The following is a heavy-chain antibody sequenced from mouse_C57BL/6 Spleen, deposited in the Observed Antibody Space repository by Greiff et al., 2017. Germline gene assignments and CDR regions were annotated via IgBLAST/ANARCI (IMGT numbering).Heavy chain of an antibody. J-gene: IGHJ2*01. CDR1: GYTFTDYY. CDR2: INPNNGGT. D-gene: IGHD1-1*01. V-gene: IGHV1-26*01. CDR3: ARGITTVVATEFDY. Sequence: VQLQQSGPELVKPGASVKISCKASGYTFTDYYMNWVKQSHGKSLEWIGDINPNNGGTSYNQKFKGKATLTVDKSSSTAYMELRSLTSEDSAVYYCARGITTVVATEFDYWGQGTTLTVSS.